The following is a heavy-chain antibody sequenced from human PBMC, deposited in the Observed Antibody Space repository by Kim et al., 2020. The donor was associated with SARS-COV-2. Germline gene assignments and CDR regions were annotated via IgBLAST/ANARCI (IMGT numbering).Heavy chain of an antibody. V-gene: IGHV3-30-3*01. CDR3: ARSAIWFGELDLHFDY. J-gene: IGHJ4*02. CDR2: ISYDGSNK. CDR1: GFTFSSYA. Sequence: GGSLRLSCAASGFTFSSYAMHWVRQAPGKGLEWVAVISYDGSNKYYADSVKGRFTISRDNSKNTLYLQMNSLRAEDTAVYYCARSAIWFGELDLHFDYWGQGTLVTVSS. D-gene: IGHD3-10*01.